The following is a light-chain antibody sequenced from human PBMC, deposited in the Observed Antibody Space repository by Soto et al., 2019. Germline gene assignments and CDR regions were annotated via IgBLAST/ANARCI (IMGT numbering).Light chain of an antibody. CDR3: HQYNSLYT. Sequence: DIQMTQSPSTLSASVGDRVTITCRASQRISGWLAWYQQRPGKAPKLLIYKTSSLESGVPSRFSGSESGTEFTLTISSLQPDDFATYYCHQYNSLYTFGQGTKLDLK. V-gene: IGKV1-5*03. CDR2: KTS. CDR1: QRISGW. J-gene: IGKJ2*01.